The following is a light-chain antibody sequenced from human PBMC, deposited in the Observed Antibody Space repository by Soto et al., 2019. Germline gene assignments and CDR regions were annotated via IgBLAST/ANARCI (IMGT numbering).Light chain of an antibody. CDR3: QQYNNWPLT. J-gene: IGKJ4*01. CDR1: QSVSGD. CDR2: GAS. Sequence: PGERATLSCRASQSVSGDLAWYHHKPGQAPRLLIYGASTRATGIPARFSGSGSGTEFTLTISSLQSEDFAVYYCQQYNNWPLTFGGGTKVDIK. V-gene: IGKV3-15*01.